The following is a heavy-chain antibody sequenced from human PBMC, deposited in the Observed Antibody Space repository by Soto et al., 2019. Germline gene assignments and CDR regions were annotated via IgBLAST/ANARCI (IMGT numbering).Heavy chain of an antibody. V-gene: IGHV3-23*01. CDR2: ISGSGGST. CDR3: AIHDRDYGDYGYFDL. Sequence: EVQLLESGGGLVQPGGSLRLSCAASGFTFSSYAMSWVRQAPGKGLEWVSAISGSGGSTYYADSVKGRFTISRDNSKKTMYLQMTSLRAEDTAVYYCAIHDRDYGDYGYFDLWGRGTLVTVSS. D-gene: IGHD4-17*01. J-gene: IGHJ2*01. CDR1: GFTFSSYA.